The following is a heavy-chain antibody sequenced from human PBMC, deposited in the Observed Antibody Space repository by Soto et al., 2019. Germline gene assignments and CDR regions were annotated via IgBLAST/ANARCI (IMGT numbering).Heavy chain of an antibody. D-gene: IGHD3-10*01. CDR2: ISGSGGST. V-gene: IGHV3-23*01. CDR3: AKARGAMVRGAAFYFDY. CDR1: GLTFSSYA. Sequence: LRLSCAASGLTFSSYAMNWVRQAPGKGLEWVSGISGSGGSTYCAESVKGRFTISRDNSKNTLYLQMNSLRAEDTAVYYCAKARGAMVRGAAFYFDYWGQGTQVTVSS. J-gene: IGHJ4*02.